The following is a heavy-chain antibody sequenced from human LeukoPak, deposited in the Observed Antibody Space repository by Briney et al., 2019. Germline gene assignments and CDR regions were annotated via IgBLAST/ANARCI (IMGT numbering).Heavy chain of an antibody. J-gene: IGHJ4*02. Sequence: GGSLRLSCAASGFTFSSYGMHWVRQAPGKGLEWVAFIRYDGSNKYYADSVNGRFTNSRDNSKNTLYLQMNSLRAEDTAVYYCARTFIAAPYYFDYWGQGTLVTVSS. CDR1: GFTFSSYG. CDR3: ARTFIAAPYYFDY. V-gene: IGHV3-30*02. D-gene: IGHD6-6*01. CDR2: IRYDGSNK.